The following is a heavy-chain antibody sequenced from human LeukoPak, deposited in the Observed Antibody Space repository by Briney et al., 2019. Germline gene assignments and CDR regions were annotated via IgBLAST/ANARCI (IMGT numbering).Heavy chain of an antibody. CDR3: ARGRNDNGGMFFDS. CDR2: ISYSGYT. V-gene: IGHV4-59*01. Sequence: SETLSLTCTVSDGSIRSYYWNWIRQAPGKGLEWVGFISYSGYTSYSPSLKSRVAISVDTAKSQFYLRLNSMTAADTAIYYCARGRNDNGGMFFDSWAQGNLVTVSS. J-gene: IGHJ4*02. D-gene: IGHD4-23*01. CDR1: DGSIRSYY.